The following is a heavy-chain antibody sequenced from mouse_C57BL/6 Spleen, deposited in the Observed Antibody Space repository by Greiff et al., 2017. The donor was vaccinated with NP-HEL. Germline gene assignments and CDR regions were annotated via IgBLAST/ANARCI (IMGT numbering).Heavy chain of an antibody. V-gene: IGHV12-3*01. CDR2: ITHSGET. Sequence: HLVESGPGLVKPSQSLFLTCTITGFPITSGYYWIWIRQSPGKPLEWMGYITHSGETFYNPSLQSPISITRDTTNNQFFLQLNSVTTEDTAMYYCAGDPTCYWYFDVWGTGTTVTVSS. CDR1: GFPITSGYY. J-gene: IGHJ1*03. CDR3: AGDPTCYWYFDV.